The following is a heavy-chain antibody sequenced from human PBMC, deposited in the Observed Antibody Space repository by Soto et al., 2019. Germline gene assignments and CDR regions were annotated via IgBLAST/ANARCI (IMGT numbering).Heavy chain of an antibody. J-gene: IGHJ4*02. CDR1: GGTFSTYA. CDR2: IIPLFGTA. D-gene: IGHD6-19*01. Sequence: TVKVSCKTSGGTFSTYAIYWLLQAPGQGLEWMGAIIPLFGTADYAQKFQGRVTITADESTSTAYMELSSLRSEDTAVYYCARPKGSYSSGYYYFDYWGQGTLVTVSS. V-gene: IGHV1-69*13. CDR3: ARPKGSYSSGYYYFDY.